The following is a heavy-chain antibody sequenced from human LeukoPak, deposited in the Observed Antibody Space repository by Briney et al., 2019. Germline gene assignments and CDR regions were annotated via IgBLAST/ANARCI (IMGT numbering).Heavy chain of an antibody. CDR1: GYTFTGYY. D-gene: IGHD3-22*01. V-gene: IGHV1-2*02. Sequence: GASVKVSCKASGYTFTGYYINWVRQAPGQGLEWMGWINPNSGGSNYGQKFQGRVTLSRDTSITTAYMQLTRLRSDDTAVYYCARAPHYFDTSGSDAFDIWGQGTMVTVSS. CDR2: INPNSGGS. J-gene: IGHJ3*02. CDR3: ARAPHYFDTSGSDAFDI.